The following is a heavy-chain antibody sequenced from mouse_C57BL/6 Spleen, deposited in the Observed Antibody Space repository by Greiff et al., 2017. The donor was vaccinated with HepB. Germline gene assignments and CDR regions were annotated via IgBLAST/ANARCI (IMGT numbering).Heavy chain of an antibody. D-gene: IGHD3-2*02. J-gene: IGHJ4*01. CDR1: GYTFTDYE. V-gene: IGHV1-15*01. CDR3: TRKDSSGYYYAMDY. CDR2: IDPETGGT. Sequence: QVHVKQSGAELVRPGASVTLSCKASGYTFTDYEMHWVKQTPVHGLEWIGAIDPETGGTAYNQKFKGKAILTADKSSSTAYMELRSLTSEDSAVYYCTRKDSSGYYYAMDYWGQGTSVTVSS.